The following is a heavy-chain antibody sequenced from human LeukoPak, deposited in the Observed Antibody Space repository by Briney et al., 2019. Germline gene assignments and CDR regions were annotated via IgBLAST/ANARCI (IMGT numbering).Heavy chain of an antibody. D-gene: IGHD3-10*01. CDR3: ARNQRFGELSNYYYYMDV. V-gene: IGHV1-18*01. Sequence: ASVKVSCKASGYTFTSYAMNWVRQAPGQGLEWMGWISVYNGNTNYAQKLQGRVTMATDTSTSTAYMELRSLRSDDTAVYYCARNQRFGELSNYYYYMDVWGKGTTVTVSS. CDR1: GYTFTSYA. CDR2: ISVYNGNT. J-gene: IGHJ6*03.